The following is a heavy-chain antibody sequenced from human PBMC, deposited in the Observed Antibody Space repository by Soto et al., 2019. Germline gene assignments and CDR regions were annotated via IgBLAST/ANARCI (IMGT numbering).Heavy chain of an antibody. CDR3: DRENKRLYGMDF. CDR1: GGSISSGDYY. Sequence: PSETLSLTCTVSGGSISSGDYYWSWIRHPPGKGLEGIGYTYYSGSTYYNPSLKSRVTISVDTSKNQFSLKLSYVTAADTAVYYCDRENKRLYGMDFWGQGTTVTVSS. V-gene: IGHV4-30-4*01. J-gene: IGHJ6*02. CDR2: TYYSGST.